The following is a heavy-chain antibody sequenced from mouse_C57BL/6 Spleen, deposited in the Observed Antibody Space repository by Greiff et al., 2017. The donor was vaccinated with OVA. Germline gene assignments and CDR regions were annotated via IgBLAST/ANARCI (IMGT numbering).Heavy chain of an antibody. J-gene: IGHJ4*01. D-gene: IGHD2-5*01. CDR3: ARSYYSNYDYAMDY. CDR2: IDPSDSYT. Sequence: VQLQQPGAELVKPGASVKLSCKASGYTFTSYWMQWVKQRPGQGLEWIGEIDPSDSYTNYNQKFKGKATLTVDTSSSTAYMQLSSLTSEDSAVYYCARSYYSNYDYAMDYGGQGTSVTVSS. CDR1: GYTFTSYW. V-gene: IGHV1-50*01.